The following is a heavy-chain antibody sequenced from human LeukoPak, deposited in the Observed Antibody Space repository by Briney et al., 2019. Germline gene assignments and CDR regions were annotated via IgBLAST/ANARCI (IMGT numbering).Heavy chain of an antibody. CDR1: GGSISSYY. J-gene: IGHJ4*02. V-gene: IGHV4-59*01. CDR3: ARGSVMHSGYDNLERRPTLDY. CDR2: IYYGGST. Sequence: SETLSLTCTVSGGSISSYYWSWIRQPPGKGLEWIGYIYYGGSTNYNPSLKSRVTISVDTSKNQFSLKLSSVTAADTAVYYCARGSVMHSGYDNLERRPTLDYWGQGTLVTVSS. D-gene: IGHD5-12*01.